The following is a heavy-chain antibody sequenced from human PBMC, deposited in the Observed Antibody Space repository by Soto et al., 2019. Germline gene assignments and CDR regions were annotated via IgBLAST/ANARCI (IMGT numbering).Heavy chain of an antibody. D-gene: IGHD3-22*01. CDR3: AKCPGIYYYDSSGSYHYDY. CDR1: GFTFSSYA. V-gene: IGHV3-23*01. Sequence: GGSLRLCCAASGFTFSSYAMSWVRQAPGKGLEWVSAISGSGVSTYYADSVKGRFTITRDNSKNTLYLQMNSLRAEDMAVYYCAKCPGIYYYDSSGSYHYDYWGQGTPVTVSS. J-gene: IGHJ4*02. CDR2: ISGSGVST.